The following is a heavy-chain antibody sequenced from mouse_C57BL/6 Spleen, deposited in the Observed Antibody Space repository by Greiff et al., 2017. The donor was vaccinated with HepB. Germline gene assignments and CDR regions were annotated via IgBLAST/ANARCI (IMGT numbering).Heavy chain of an antibody. D-gene: IGHD2-1*01. J-gene: IGHJ2*01. CDR3: ARDGGNYPDYFDY. CDR1: GFTFSSYA. CDR2: ISDGGSYT. Sequence: EVQLVESGGGLVKPGGSLKLSCAASGFTFSSYAMSWVRQTPEKRLEWVATISDGGSYTYYPDNVKGRFTISRDNAKNNLYLQMSHLKSEDTAMYYCARDGGNYPDYFDYWGQGTTLTVSS. V-gene: IGHV5-4*01.